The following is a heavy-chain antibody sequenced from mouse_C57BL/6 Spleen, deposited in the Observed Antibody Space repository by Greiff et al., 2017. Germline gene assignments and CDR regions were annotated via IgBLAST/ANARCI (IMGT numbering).Heavy chain of an antibody. D-gene: IGHD1-1*01. V-gene: IGHV1-55*01. CDR2: IYPGSGST. Sequence: QVQLKQPGAELVKPGASVKMSCKASGYTFTSYWITWVKQRPGQGLEWIGDIYPGSGSTKYNEKFKSKATLTVDTSSSTAYMQLSSLTSEDSAVXSCARTGDFTAVVAPRFDYWGQGTTLTVSS. J-gene: IGHJ2*01. CDR3: ARTGDFTAVVAPRFDY. CDR1: GYTFTSYW.